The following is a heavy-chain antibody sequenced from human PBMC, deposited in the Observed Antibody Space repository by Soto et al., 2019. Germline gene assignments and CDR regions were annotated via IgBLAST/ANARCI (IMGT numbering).Heavy chain of an antibody. CDR1: GGSFSGYY. CDR2: INHSGST. J-gene: IGHJ5*02. V-gene: IGHV4-34*01. CDR3: ARAATDSSSFFSYNWFDP. Sequence: SETLSLTCAVYGGSFSGYYWSWIRQPPGKGLEWIGEINHSGSTNYNPSLKSRVTISVDTSKNQFSLKLSSVTAADTAVYYCARAATDSSSFFSYNWFDPWGQGTLVTVSS. D-gene: IGHD6-6*01.